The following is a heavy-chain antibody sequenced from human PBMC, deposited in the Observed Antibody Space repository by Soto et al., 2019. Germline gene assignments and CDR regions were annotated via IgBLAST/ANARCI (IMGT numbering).Heavy chain of an antibody. J-gene: IGHJ4*02. CDR2: INPNSGGT. CDR1: GYNLINYY. V-gene: IGHV1-2*02. CDR3: AKMHYYDNNGYYYGNS. Sequence: GASVKVSCKAFGYNLINYYIHWVRQAPGQGLEWIGWINPNSGGTKYAQKFQGRVAMTTETSISTACMELSKLRSDDTAVYYCAKMHYYDNNGYYYGNSWGQGTLVTVSS. D-gene: IGHD3-22*01.